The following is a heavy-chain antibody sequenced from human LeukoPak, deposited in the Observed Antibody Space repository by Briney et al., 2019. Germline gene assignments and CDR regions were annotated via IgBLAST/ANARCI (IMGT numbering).Heavy chain of an antibody. CDR3: AKSIAARPWWFDP. V-gene: IGHV4-4*09. J-gene: IGHJ5*02. D-gene: IGHD6-6*01. Sequence: SETLSLTCTVSGGSIASYYWSWIRQPPGKGLEWIGYIYTSGSTNYNPSLKSRVTISVDTSKNQFSLKLSSVTAADTAVYYCAKSIAARPWWFDPWGQGTLVTVSS. CDR2: IYTSGST. CDR1: GGSIASYY.